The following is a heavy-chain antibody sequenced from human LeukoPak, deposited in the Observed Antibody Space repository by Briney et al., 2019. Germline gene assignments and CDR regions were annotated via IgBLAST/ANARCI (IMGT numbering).Heavy chain of an antibody. Sequence: ASVKVSCKASGGTFSSYAISWVRQAPGQGLEWMGGIIPIFGTANYAQKFQGRVTITADESTSTAYMELSSLRSEDTAVYYCARDGRLGELSLDYWGQGTLVTVSS. CDR1: GGTFSSYA. CDR2: IIPIFGTA. CDR3: ARDGRLGELSLDY. J-gene: IGHJ4*02. D-gene: IGHD3-16*02. V-gene: IGHV1-69*13.